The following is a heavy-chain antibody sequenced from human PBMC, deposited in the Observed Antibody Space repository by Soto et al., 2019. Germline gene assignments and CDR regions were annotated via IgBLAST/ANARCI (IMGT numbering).Heavy chain of an antibody. CDR3: ARTMVRAGEMDV. CDR1: GFSLRSSGVG. CDR2: LYWNDDK. Sequence: QITLKESGPTLVNPTQTLTLTCTFSGFSLRSSGVGVGWIRQPPGTALECLAILYWNDDKRYSPSLKSRLTISRDTSKSQVVLVMTNMDPVDTATYYCARTMVRAGEMDVWGQGTTVTVSS. D-gene: IGHD3-10*01. J-gene: IGHJ6*02. V-gene: IGHV2-5*01.